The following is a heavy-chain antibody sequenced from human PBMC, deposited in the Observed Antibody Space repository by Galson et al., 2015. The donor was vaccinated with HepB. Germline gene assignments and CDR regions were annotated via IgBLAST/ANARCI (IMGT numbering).Heavy chain of an antibody. Sequence: SLRLSCAASGFTFSSYAMHWVRQAPGKGLEYVSAISSNGGSTYYADSVKGRFTISRDNSKNTLYLQMSSLRAEDTAVYYCVKRERLFDIVVVPDVDVWGKGTTVTVSS. V-gene: IGHV3-64D*06. CDR3: VKRERLFDIVVVPDVDV. D-gene: IGHD2-2*01. J-gene: IGHJ6*04. CDR1: GFTFSSYA. CDR2: ISSNGGST.